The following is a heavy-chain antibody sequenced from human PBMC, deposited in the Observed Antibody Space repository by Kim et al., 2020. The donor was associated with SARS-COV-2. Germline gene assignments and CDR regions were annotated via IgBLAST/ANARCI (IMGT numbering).Heavy chain of an antibody. CDR3: ARTSDFNYYYGMDV. Sequence: STSLKTRLTISKDTSKNQVVLTMTNMDPVDTATYYCARTSDFNYYYGMDVWGQGTTVTVSS. V-gene: IGHV2-70*01. J-gene: IGHJ6*02. D-gene: IGHD6-6*01.